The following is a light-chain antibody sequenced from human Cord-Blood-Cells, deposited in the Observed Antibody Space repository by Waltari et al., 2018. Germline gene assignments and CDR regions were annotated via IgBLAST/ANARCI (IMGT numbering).Light chain of an antibody. V-gene: IGKV3-20*01. CDR3: QQYGSSPLT. J-gene: IGKJ4*01. CDR2: GAS. Sequence: EIVLTQSPGTLSLSPGKRATLSCRASQSVSSSYLAWYQQKPGQAPRRLSDGASSRATGIPDRFSGSGSGTDFTLTISRLEPEDFAVYYCQQYGSSPLTFGGGTKVEIK. CDR1: QSVSSSY.